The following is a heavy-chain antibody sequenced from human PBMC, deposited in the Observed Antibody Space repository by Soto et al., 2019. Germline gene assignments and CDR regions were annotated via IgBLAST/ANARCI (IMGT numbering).Heavy chain of an antibody. CDR2: ISGYNGNT. V-gene: IGHV1-18*01. CDR3: ARGGGGFEDY. D-gene: IGHD3-16*01. CDR1: GYIFTNYG. J-gene: IGHJ4*02. Sequence: QIQLVQSGPEVKKPGASVKVSCKTAGYIFTNYGVSWVRQAPGQGLEWMGWISGYNGNTNYAQNFQDRVTMTTDTSTSTVYMELRSLTSDDTAVYCCARGGGGFEDYWGQGTLVGVSS.